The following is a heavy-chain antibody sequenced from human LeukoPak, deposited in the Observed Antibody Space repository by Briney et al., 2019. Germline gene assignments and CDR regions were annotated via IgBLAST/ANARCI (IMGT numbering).Heavy chain of an antibody. D-gene: IGHD2-2*01. Sequence: PSETLSLTCAVYGVSFSGYYWSWIRQPPGKGLEWIGEINHSGSTNYNPSLKSRVTISVDTSKNQFSLKLSSVTAADTAVYYCARGTYIVVVPAAAAYNWFDPWGQGTLVTVSS. J-gene: IGHJ5*02. CDR3: ARGTYIVVVPAAAAYNWFDP. V-gene: IGHV4-34*01. CDR2: INHSGST. CDR1: GVSFSGYY.